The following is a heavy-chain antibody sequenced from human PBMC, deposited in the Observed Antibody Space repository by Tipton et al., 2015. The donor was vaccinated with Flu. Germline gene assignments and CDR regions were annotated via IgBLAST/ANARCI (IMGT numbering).Heavy chain of an antibody. D-gene: IGHD4-11*01. Sequence: TLSLTCSVSGDSIGSGYFWGWIRQPPGKGLEWIGNVHRTGSPYYNPSLRSRVIMTVDRAKNQFSLRLTSVTATDTAVYYCVRRDYSNYVSEPKNWFDPWGQGILVTVSP. CDR2: VHRTGSP. CDR3: VRRDYSNYVSEPKNWFDP. V-gene: IGHV4-38-2*01. CDR1: GDSIGSGYF. J-gene: IGHJ5*02.